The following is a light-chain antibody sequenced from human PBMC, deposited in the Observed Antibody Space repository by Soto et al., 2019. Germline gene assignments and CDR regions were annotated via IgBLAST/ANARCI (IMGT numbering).Light chain of an antibody. CDR1: SSDVGGYNY. V-gene: IGLV2-14*01. CDR3: SSYTSSSTLVE. Sequence: QSALTQPASVSGSTGQSITISCTGTSSDVGGYNYVSWYQQHPGKAPKLMIYDVSNRPSGVSNRFSGSKSGNTASLTISGLQAEDEADYYCSSYTSSSTLVEFGGGTKLTVL. J-gene: IGLJ2*01. CDR2: DVS.